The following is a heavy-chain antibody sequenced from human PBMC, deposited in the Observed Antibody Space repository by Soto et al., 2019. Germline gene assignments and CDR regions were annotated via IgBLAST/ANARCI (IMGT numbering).Heavy chain of an antibody. D-gene: IGHD3-3*01. Sequence: SETLSLTCAVYGGSFSGYYWSWIRQPPGKGLEWIGEINHSGSTNYNPSLKSRVTISVDTSKNQFSLKLSSVTAADTAVYYCARGPPLRFLEWLLYGPFEYWGQGTLVTVS. CDR1: GGSFSGYY. CDR2: INHSGST. V-gene: IGHV4-34*01. CDR3: ARGPPLRFLEWLLYGPFEY. J-gene: IGHJ4*02.